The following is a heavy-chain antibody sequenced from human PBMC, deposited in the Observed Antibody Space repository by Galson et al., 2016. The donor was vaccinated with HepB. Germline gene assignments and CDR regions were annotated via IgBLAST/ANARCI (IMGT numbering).Heavy chain of an antibody. V-gene: IGHV4-39*01. Sequence: SETLSLTCTVSGGSITNSNYYWDWVRQPPGKGLEWIGNGYYTGRAYYNLAFKSRVVISVHTSKNQFSLKLSSVTAADTAAYYCARRHWGVGLDVWGKGTTVTVSS. J-gene: IGHJ6*04. CDR2: GYYTGRA. D-gene: IGHD3-16*01. CDR3: ARRHWGVGLDV. CDR1: GGSITNSNYY.